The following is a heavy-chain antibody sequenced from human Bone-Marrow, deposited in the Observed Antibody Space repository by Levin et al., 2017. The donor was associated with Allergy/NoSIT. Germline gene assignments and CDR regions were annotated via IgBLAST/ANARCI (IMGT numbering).Heavy chain of an antibody. D-gene: IGHD4-17*01. CDR3: ARLPSATTYFDS. CDR2: IYHSGTT. J-gene: IGHJ4*02. CDR1: TGSIHTSDFF. V-gene: IGHV4-39*01. Sequence: PSETLSLTCIVSTGSIHTSDFFWGWVRQPPGKGLVWIGTIYHSGTTYYNPSLKSRVTMSVDTSKNQLSLGLTSVTAADTAVYYCARLPSATTYFDSWGQGVLVIVS.